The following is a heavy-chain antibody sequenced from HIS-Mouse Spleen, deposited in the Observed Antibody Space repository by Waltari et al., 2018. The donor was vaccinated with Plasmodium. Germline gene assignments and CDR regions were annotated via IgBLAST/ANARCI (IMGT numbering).Heavy chain of an antibody. V-gene: IGHV3-7*01. CDR1: GFTFSSYW. D-gene: IGHD6-13*01. CDR3: ASSWYWYFDL. J-gene: IGHJ2*01. Sequence: EVQLVESGGGLVLPGGALSLFCDASGFTFSSYWMSLVRQAPGKGLEWVANIKQDGSEKYYVDSVKGRFTISRDNAKNSLYLQMNSLRAEDTAVYYCASSWYWYFDLWGRGTLVTVSS. CDR2: IKQDGSEK.